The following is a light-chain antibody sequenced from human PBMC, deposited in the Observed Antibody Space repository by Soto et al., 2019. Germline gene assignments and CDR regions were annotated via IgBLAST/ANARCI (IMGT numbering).Light chain of an antibody. CDR2: DVN. V-gene: IGLV2-14*03. J-gene: IGLJ1*01. CDR3: TSYTSSNSYV. CDR1: SSDIGGYNY. Sequence: QSVLTQPASVSGSPGQSITISCAGSSSDIGGYNYVSWYQQHPGKAPKLMIYDVNNRPSGVSNRFSGSKSGNTASLTISGVQAEDEADYYCTSYTSSNSYVFGTGTQLTVL.